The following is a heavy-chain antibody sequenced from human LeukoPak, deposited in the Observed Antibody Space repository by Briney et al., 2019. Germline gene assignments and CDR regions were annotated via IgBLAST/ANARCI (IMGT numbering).Heavy chain of an antibody. CDR3: ARDNYDSSGYYYPFDY. CDR2: IYSGGST. J-gene: IGHJ4*02. D-gene: IGHD3-22*01. Sequence: PGGSLRLSCAASGFTFSSYWIHWVRQAPGKGLEWVSVIYSGGSTYYADSVKGRFTISRDNSKNTLYLQMDSLRAEDTAKYYCARDNYDSSGYYYPFDYWGQGILVTVSS. CDR1: GFTFSSYW. V-gene: IGHV3-53*01.